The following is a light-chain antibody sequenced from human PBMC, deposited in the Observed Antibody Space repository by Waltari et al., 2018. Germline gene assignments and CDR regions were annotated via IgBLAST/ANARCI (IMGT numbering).Light chain of an antibody. CDR1: QSVLFTSNNKNY. V-gene: IGKV4-1*01. Sequence: DIVMTQSPESLAVPLGERATIHCKSSQSVLFTSNNKNYLAWYQQKPGQPPKLLIYCASIRESGVPDRFSGSGSGTEFTLTIDSLQAEDVAVYHCQQYYSVPRTFGQGTKVEVK. J-gene: IGKJ1*01. CDR2: CAS. CDR3: QQYYSVPRT.